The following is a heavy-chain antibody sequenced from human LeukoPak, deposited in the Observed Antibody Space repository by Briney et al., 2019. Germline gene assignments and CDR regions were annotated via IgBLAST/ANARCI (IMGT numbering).Heavy chain of an antibody. J-gene: IGHJ4*02. CDR2: ISYDGSNK. Sequence: GGSLRLSCAASGFTFSSYGMHWVRQAPGKGLEWVAVISYDGSNKYYADSVKGRFTISRDNSKNTLYLQMNSLRAEDTAVYYCAKAPQTGYYFDYWGQGTLVTVSS. D-gene: IGHD7-27*01. CDR1: GFTFSSYG. CDR3: AKAPQTGYYFDY. V-gene: IGHV3-30*18.